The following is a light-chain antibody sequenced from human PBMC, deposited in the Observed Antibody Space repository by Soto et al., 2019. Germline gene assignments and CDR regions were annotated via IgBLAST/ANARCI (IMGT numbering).Light chain of an antibody. CDR3: SSYTSSSTYV. CDR1: SSDVGGYNY. V-gene: IGLV2-14*01. CDR2: EVS. J-gene: IGLJ1*01. Sequence: QSALTQPASVSGSPGQSITISCTGTSSDVGGYNYVSWYQQHPGKAPKLMIYEVSNRPSGVSNRFSGSKSGNTASLTISGLQAGDEAAYYCSSYTSSSTYVFGTGTKVTVL.